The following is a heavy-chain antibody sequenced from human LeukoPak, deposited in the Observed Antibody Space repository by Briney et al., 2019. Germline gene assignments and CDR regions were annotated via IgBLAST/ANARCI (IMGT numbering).Heavy chain of an antibody. CDR2: ISGSGGST. V-gene: IGHV3-23*01. CDR1: GFTFADYA. J-gene: IGHJ3*02. D-gene: IGHD4-17*01. CDR3: AKVRVTTVTTPGYDAFDI. Sequence: GGTLRLSCEASGFTFADYAMSWVRQAPGKGLDWVSGISGSGGSTYYADSVKGRFTISRDNSKNTLYLQMNSLRAEDTAVYYCAKVRVTTVTTPGYDAFDIWGQGTMVTVSS.